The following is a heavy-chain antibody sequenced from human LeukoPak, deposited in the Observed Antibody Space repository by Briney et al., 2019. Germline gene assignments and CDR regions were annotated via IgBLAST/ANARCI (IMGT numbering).Heavy chain of an antibody. CDR3: TSDTVDTAVGIDY. D-gene: IGHD5-18*01. Sequence: PGGSLRLSCAASGFTFSRHWMHWVRQAPGKGLVWVSRINSDGSSTAYADSVKGRFTISRDNAKNTLYLRMNSLRAEDTAIYHCTSDTVDTAVGIDYWGQGILVTVPS. CDR1: GFTFSRHW. V-gene: IGHV3-74*01. J-gene: IGHJ4*02. CDR2: INSDGSST.